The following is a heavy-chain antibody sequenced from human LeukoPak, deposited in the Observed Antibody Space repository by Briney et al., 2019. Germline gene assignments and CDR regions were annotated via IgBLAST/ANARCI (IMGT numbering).Heavy chain of an antibody. CDR2: INHSGST. V-gene: IGHV4-34*01. CDR3: ARGLGRRPGNWFDP. Sequence: SETLSLTCAVYGGSFSGYYWSWIRQPPGKGLEWIGEINHSGSTNYNPSLKSRVTISVDTSKNQFSLKLSSVTAEDTAVYYCARGLGRRPGNWFDPWGQGTLVTVSS. J-gene: IGHJ5*02. D-gene: IGHD3-16*01. CDR1: GGSFSGYY.